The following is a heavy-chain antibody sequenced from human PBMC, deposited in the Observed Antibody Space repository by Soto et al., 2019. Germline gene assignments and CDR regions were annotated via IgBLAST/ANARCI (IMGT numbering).Heavy chain of an antibody. Sequence: EVQLLESGGGLVQPGVSLRLSCAASGFTFSSYAMSWVRQAPGKGLEWVSAISGSGGSTYYADSVKGRFTISRDNSKNTLYLQMNSRRAEDTAVYYCAKGDNWNDGYYFDYWGQGTLVTVSS. CDR3: AKGDNWNDGYYFDY. CDR2: ISGSGGST. J-gene: IGHJ4*02. CDR1: GFTFSSYA. V-gene: IGHV3-23*01. D-gene: IGHD1-20*01.